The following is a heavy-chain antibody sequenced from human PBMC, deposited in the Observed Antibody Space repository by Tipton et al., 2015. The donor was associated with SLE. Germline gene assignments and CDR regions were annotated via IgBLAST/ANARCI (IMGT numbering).Heavy chain of an antibody. CDR1: GDSINVYY. D-gene: IGHD3-10*01. CDR2: MYYGGSS. CDR3: ARLSPLWFGEYTEY. V-gene: IGHV4-59*08. J-gene: IGHJ4*02. Sequence: TLSLTCTVSGDSINVYYWTWIRQSPGKGLEWIAYMYYGGSSDYNPSIKSRVTISVDTSKNQFSLNLRSVTATDTAVYYCARLSPLWFGEYTEYWGQGTLVTVTS.